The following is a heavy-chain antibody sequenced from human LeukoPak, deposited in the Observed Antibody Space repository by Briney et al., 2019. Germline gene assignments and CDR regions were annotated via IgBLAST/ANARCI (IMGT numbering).Heavy chain of an antibody. CDR2: ISGSGGST. Sequence: SGGSLRLSCAASGVTFSSYGMSWVRQAPGKGLEWISAISGSGGSTYYADSVKGRFTISRDNSKNTLYLQMNSLRAEDTAVYYCAKVLGLYYDSSGPFDYWGQGTLVTVSS. CDR3: AKVLGLYYDSSGPFDY. CDR1: GVTFSSYG. V-gene: IGHV3-23*01. J-gene: IGHJ4*02. D-gene: IGHD3-22*01.